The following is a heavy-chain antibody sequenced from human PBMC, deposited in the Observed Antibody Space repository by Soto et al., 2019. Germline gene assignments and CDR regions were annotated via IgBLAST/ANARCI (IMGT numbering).Heavy chain of an antibody. CDR3: ARVAVPWNYRMDV. CDR1: GFTFSSYW. D-gene: IGHD2-2*01. Sequence: GGSLRLSCAASGFTFSSYWMSWVRQAPGKGLEWVANIKQDGSEKYYVDSVKGRFTISRDNAKNSLYLQMNSLRAEDTAVYYWARVAVPWNYRMDVWGQGTTVTVYS. CDR2: IKQDGSEK. V-gene: IGHV3-7*03. J-gene: IGHJ6*02.